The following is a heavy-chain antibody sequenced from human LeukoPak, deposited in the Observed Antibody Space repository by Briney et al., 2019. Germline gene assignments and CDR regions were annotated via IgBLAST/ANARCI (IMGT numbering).Heavy chain of an antibody. D-gene: IGHD3-22*01. CDR1: GYTFTGYY. V-gene: IGHV1-2*02. J-gene: IGHJ4*02. CDR3: ARLLDYYDSSGN. CDR2: INPNSGGT. Sequence: ASVKVSCKASGYTFTGYYMHRVRQAPGQGLEWMGWINPNSGGTNYAQKFQGRVTMTRDTSISAAYMELSRLRSDDTAVYYCARLLDYYDSSGNWGQGTLVTVSS.